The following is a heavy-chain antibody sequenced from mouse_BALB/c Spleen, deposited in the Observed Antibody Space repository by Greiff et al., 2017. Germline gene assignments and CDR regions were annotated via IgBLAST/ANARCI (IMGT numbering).Heavy chain of an antibody. CDR3: ARFTTAHYFDY. J-gene: IGHJ2*01. D-gene: IGHD1-2*01. CDR1: GFTFSSYT. V-gene: IGHV5-12-2*01. CDR2: ISNGGGST. Sequence: EVKLVESGGGLVQPGGSLKLSCAASGFTFSSYTMSWVRQTPEKRLEWVAYISNGGGSTYYPDTVKGRFTISRDNAKNTLYLEMSSLRSEDTAMYYCARFTTAHYFDYWGQGTTLTVSS.